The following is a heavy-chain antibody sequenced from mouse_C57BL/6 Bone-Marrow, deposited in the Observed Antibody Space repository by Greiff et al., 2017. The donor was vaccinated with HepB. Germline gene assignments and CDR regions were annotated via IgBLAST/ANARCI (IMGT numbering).Heavy chain of an antibody. Sequence: VQLQQPGAELVRPGSSVKLSCKASGYTFTSYWMDWVKQRPGQGLEWIGNIYPSDSETHYNQKFKDKATLTVDKSSSTAYMQHSSLTSEDSAVYTWARGITTPEAPEGYFEVWAQGPRAPSPQ. V-gene: IGHV1-61*01. CDR1: GYTFTSYW. CDR2: IYPSDSET. J-gene: IGHJ1*03. D-gene: IGHD1-1*01. CDR3: ARGITTPEAPEGYFEV.